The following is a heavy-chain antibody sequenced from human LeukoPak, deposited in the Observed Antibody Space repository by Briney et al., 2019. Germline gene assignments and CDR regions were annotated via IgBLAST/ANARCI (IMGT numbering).Heavy chain of an antibody. J-gene: IGHJ5*02. CDR3: ARPNYYDSRIDP. CDR1: GGPISSGDYY. Sequence: SQTLSLTCTVSGGPISSGDYYWSWIRQPPGKGLEWIAYMYYSGSTYYNPSLKSRVTMSADTSKNQLSLKLSSVTAADTAVYYCARPNYYDSRIDPWGQGILVTVSS. V-gene: IGHV4-30-4*01. D-gene: IGHD3-22*01. CDR2: MYYSGST.